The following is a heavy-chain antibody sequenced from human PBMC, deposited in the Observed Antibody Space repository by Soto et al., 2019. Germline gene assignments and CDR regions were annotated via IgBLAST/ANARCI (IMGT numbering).Heavy chain of an antibody. CDR1: GFTFSSYG. Sequence: GGSLRLSCAASGFTFSSYGMHWVRQAPGKGLEWVAVISHYGSNKYYADSVKGRFTISRDNSKNTLYLQMNSLRAEDTAVYYCAKVIGGGHYYYYYGMDVWGQGTTVTVSS. CDR3: AKVIGGGHYYYYYGMDV. V-gene: IGHV3-30*18. CDR2: ISHYGSNK. J-gene: IGHJ6*02. D-gene: IGHD3-16*01.